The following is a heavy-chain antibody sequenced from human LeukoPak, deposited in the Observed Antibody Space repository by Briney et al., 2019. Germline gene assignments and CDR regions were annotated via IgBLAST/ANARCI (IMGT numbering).Heavy chain of an antibody. CDR3: ARAYYDILSGYYSN. CDR1: GYTFTSYS. D-gene: IGHD3-9*01. CDR2: INAYNSNT. Sequence: AASVTVSCTASGYTFTSYSISWVRQAPGQGLEWMGWINAYNSNTNYAQKLQGRVTMTTDTSTSTAYMELRSLRSDDTAVYYCARAYYDILSGYYSNRGQGTLVAVSS. J-gene: IGHJ4*02. V-gene: IGHV1-18*04.